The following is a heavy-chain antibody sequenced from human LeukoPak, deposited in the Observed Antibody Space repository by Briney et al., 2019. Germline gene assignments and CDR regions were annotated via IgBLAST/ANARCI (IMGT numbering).Heavy chain of an antibody. V-gene: IGHV4-61*02. J-gene: IGHJ4*02. CDR3: ARTYCSGGRCYSGVFDY. CDR1: GGSISSGSYY. D-gene: IGHD2-15*01. CDR2: IYTSGST. Sequence: PSQTLSLTCTVSGGSISSGSYYWGWIRQPAGKGLEWIGRIYTSGSTNYNPSFKSRFTISVDTSKNQFSLKLSSVTAADTAVYYCARTYCSGGRCYSGVFDYWGQGILVTVSS.